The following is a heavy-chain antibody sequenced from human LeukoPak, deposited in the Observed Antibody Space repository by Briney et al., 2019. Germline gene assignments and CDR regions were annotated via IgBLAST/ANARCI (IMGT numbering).Heavy chain of an antibody. D-gene: IGHD3-10*01. Sequence: GASVKVSCKASGYTFTSYDINWVRQATGQGLEWMGWMNPNSGNTGYAQKFQGRVTMTRNTSISTAYMELSSLRSEDTALYYCARKTPGDYYYYMDVWGKGTTVTVSS. V-gene: IGHV1-8*01. CDR2: MNPNSGNT. CDR1: GYTFTSYD. J-gene: IGHJ6*03. CDR3: ARKTPGDYYYYMDV.